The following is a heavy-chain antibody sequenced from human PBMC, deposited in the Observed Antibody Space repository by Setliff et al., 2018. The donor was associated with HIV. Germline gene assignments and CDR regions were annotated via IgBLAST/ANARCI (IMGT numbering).Heavy chain of an antibody. CDR1: GFTFSSYS. CDR3: TTHQTHSSPGEWFQH. V-gene: IGHV3-15*01. CDR2: IKIKTDGGTI. D-gene: IGHD3-22*01. J-gene: IGHJ1*01. Sequence: PGGSLRLSCAASGFTFSSYSMNWVRQASGKGLEWVGRIKIKTDGGTIDYAAPVKGRFTISRDDSKNTLYLQMNSLKTEDTAVYYCTTHQTHSSPGEWFQHWGRGTLVTVSS.